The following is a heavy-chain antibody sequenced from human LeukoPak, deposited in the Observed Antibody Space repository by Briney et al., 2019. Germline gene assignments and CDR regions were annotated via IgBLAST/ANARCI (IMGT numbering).Heavy chain of an antibody. Sequence: SETLSLTCAVSGYSISSGYYWGWIRQPPGKGLEWIGSIYHSGSTYYNPSLESRVTISVDTSKNQFSLKLSSVTAADTAVYYCARDSSSWYYFDYWGQGTLVTVSS. J-gene: IGHJ4*02. CDR1: GYSISSGYY. D-gene: IGHD6-13*01. V-gene: IGHV4-38-2*02. CDR3: ARDSSSWYYFDY. CDR2: IYHSGST.